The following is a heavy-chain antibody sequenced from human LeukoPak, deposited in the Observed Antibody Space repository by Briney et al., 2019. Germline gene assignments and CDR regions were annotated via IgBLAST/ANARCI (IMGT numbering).Heavy chain of an antibody. J-gene: IGHJ3*02. CDR2: IYNDGSST. CDR3: ARVRGGSGRSYAADAFDI. V-gene: IGHV3-74*01. CDR1: RFTFSNYW. Sequence: GGSLRLSCAASRFTFSNYWMHWVRQAPGKGLVWVSRIYNDGSSTSYADSVKGRFTISRDNAKSTLYLQMNSLRAEDRAVYYCARVRGGSGRSYAADAFDIWGQGTMVTVSS. D-gene: IGHD1-26*01.